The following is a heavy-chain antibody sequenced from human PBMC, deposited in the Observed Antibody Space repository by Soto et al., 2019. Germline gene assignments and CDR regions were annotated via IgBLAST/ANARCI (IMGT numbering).Heavy chain of an antibody. V-gene: IGHV1-69*12. Sequence: QVQLVQSGAEVKKPGSSVKVSCKASGGTFSSYAISWVRQAPGQGLEWMGGIIPIFGTANYAQKFQGRVTITADESTSTAYMALSSLRSEDTAVYYCARTNTAMVTGWFDPWGQGTLVTVSS. CDR1: GGTFSSYA. J-gene: IGHJ5*02. D-gene: IGHD5-18*01. CDR3: ARTNTAMVTGWFDP. CDR2: IIPIFGTA.